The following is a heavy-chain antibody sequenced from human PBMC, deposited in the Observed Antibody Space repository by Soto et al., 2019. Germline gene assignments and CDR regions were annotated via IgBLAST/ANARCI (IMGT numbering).Heavy chain of an antibody. CDR1: GYTFTSYG. V-gene: IGHV1-18*04. CDR3: ARDESGSSTPRYYYYGMDV. D-gene: IGHD6-6*01. J-gene: IGHJ6*02. CDR2: ISAYNGNT. Sequence: QVQLVQSGAEVKKPGASVKASCKASGYTFTSYGISWVRQAPGQGLEWMGWISAYNGNTNYAQKLQGRVTMTTDTSTSTAYMELRSLRSDDTAVYYCARDESGSSTPRYYYYGMDVWGQGTTVTVSS.